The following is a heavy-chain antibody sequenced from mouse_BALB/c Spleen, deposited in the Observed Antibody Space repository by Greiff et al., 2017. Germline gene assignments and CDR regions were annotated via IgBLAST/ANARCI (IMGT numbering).Heavy chain of an antibody. CDR2: ISSGSSTI. D-gene: IGHD4-1*01. Sequence: EVQGVESGGGLVQPGGSRKLSCAASGFTFSSFGMHWVRQAPEKGLEWVAYISSGSSTIYYADTVKGRFTISRDNPKNTLFLQMTSLRSEDTAMYYCARSWDDAMDYWGQGTSVTVSS. CDR3: ARSWDDAMDY. CDR1: GFTFSSFG. V-gene: IGHV5-17*02. J-gene: IGHJ4*01.